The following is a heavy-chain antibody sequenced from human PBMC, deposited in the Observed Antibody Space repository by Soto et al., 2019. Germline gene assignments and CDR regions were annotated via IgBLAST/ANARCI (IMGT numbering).Heavy chain of an antibody. D-gene: IGHD3-10*01. CDR3: VRQGFGALHGLVDV. V-gene: IGHV4-39*01. J-gene: IGHJ6*02. Sequence: SETLSLTCTVSGGSISSSSYYWGWIRQPPGKGLEWIGSIYYSGGTYYNPSLKSRVTISVDTSKSQFSLKLTSVTATDTAVYYCVRQGFGALHGLVDVWGQGSTVTVSS. CDR1: GGSISSSSYY. CDR2: IYYSGGT.